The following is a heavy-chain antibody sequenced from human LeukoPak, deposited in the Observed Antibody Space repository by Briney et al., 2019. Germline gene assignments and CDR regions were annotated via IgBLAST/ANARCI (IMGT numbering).Heavy chain of an antibody. J-gene: IGHJ3*02. V-gene: IGHV3-74*01. D-gene: IGHD1-26*01. CDR3: SWDHTGKEDI. Sequence: PGGSLRLSCAASGSTFSHYWMHWVRQAPGKGLVWVSRINPDGSRIDYADSVAGRFTISRDNAKNMLYLQMNSLRADDTAVYYCSWDHTGKEDIWGQGTMVAVSS. CDR1: GSTFSHYW. CDR2: INPDGSRI.